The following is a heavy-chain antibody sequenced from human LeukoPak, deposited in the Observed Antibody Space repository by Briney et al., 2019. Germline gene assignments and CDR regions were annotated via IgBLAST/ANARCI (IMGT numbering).Heavy chain of an antibody. CDR1: GGSISSSSYY. CDR3: ARLTYSSSWYGDY. Sequence: PSETLSLTCTVSGGSISSSSYYWGWIRQPPGKGLEWIGSIYYSGSTHYNPSLKSRVTISVDTSKNQFSLKRSSVTAADTAVYYGARLTYSSSWYGDYWGQGTLVTVSS. J-gene: IGHJ4*02. D-gene: IGHD6-13*01. V-gene: IGHV4-39*01. CDR2: IYYSGST.